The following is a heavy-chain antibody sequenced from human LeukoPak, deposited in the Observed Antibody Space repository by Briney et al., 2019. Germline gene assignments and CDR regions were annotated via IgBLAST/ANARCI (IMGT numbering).Heavy chain of an antibody. Sequence: PSETLSLTCTVSGGSISSYYWSWIRQPPGKGLEWIGYIYYSGSTNYNPSLKSRVTISVDTSKNQFSLKLSSVTAADTAVYYCARVKAAIRCSSTSCYAGRGWFDPWGQGTLVTVSS. CDR2: IYYSGST. CDR3: ARVKAAIRCSSTSCYAGRGWFDP. CDR1: GGSISSYY. D-gene: IGHD2-2*01. J-gene: IGHJ5*02. V-gene: IGHV4-59*01.